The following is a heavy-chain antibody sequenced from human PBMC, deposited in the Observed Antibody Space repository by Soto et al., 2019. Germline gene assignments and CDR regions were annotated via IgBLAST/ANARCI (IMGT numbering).Heavy chain of an antibody. D-gene: IGHD6-6*01. CDR3: ARDIAVRRIDE. CDR2: IWYDGSAT. Sequence: QVQLVQSGGGVVQPGMSLRLSCGASGFTFSLYGMHWVRQAPGKGLEWVSFIWYDGSATYYGDSVKCRFTISKDDSTNTLYLQMNSLRAEDTAVYYCARDIAVRRIDEWGQGTLVTVAS. J-gene: IGHJ4*02. CDR1: GFTFSLYG. V-gene: IGHV3-33*01.